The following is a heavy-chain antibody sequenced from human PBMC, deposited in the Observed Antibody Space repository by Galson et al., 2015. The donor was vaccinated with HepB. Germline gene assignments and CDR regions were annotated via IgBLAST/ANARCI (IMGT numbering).Heavy chain of an antibody. D-gene: IGHD5-24*01. V-gene: IGHV3-9*01. CDR3: AKEDEGYMEAFDI. CDR1: GLAFDDYA. J-gene: IGHJ3*02. Sequence: SLRLSCAASGLAFDDYAMHWVRQAPGKGLEWVSGISWNSGSIGYADSVEGRFTISRDNAKNSLHLQMNSLRAEDTALYYCAKEDEGYMEAFDIWGQGTVVIVSS. CDR2: ISWNSGSI.